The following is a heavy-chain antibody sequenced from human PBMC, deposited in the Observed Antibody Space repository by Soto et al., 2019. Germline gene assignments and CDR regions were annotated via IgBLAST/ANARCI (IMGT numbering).Heavy chain of an antibody. V-gene: IGHV4-39*01. CDR2: IYYSGST. CDR3: ARRVMFRGWTNHYYYYMDF. CDR1: GGSISSSSYY. J-gene: IGHJ6*03. Sequence: ETLSLTCTVSGGSISSSSYYWGWIRQPPGKGLEWIGSIYYSGSTYYNPSLKSRVTISVDTSKNQFSLKLSSVTAADTAVYYCARRVMFRGWTNHYYYYMDFWGKGTTVTVSS. D-gene: IGHD3-10*02.